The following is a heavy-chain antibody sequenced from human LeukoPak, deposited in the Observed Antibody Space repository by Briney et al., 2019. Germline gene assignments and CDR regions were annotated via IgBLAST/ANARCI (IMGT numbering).Heavy chain of an antibody. Sequence: GASVKVSCKASGYTFTGYYMHWVRQAPGQGLERMGWINPNSGGTNYAQKFQGRVTMTRDTSISTAYMELRSLRSDDTAVYYCARDQGIPVASYFDYWGQGTLVTVSS. J-gene: IGHJ4*02. D-gene: IGHD6-19*01. V-gene: IGHV1-2*02. CDR3: ARDQGIPVASYFDY. CDR1: GYTFTGYY. CDR2: INPNSGGT.